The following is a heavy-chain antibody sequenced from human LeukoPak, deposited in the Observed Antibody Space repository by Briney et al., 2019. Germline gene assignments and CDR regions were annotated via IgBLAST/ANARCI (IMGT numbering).Heavy chain of an antibody. CDR1: GDSVSSGTYY. D-gene: IGHD2-2*01. V-gene: IGHV4-61*01. J-gene: IGHJ6*02. CDR2: IYYSGST. CDR3: ARVVVPAAIQV. Sequence: SETLSLTCTVSGDSVSSGTYYWSWIRQPPGKGLEWIGYIYYSGSTNYNPSLKSRVTISVDTSKNQFSLKLSSVTAADTAVYYCARVVVPAAIQVWGQGTTVTVSS.